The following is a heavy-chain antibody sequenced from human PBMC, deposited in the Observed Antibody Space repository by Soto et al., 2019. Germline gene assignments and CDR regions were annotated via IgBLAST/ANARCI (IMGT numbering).Heavy chain of an antibody. J-gene: IGHJ4*02. Sequence: PPQTLSLTCAISGDSVSGNSAAWNWIRQSPSRGLEWLGRTYYRSRWYNDYAVSVKSRITVTPDTSKNQFSLHLNSVTPEDTAVYYCASEFPYYVSSDSYLDYWGQGALVTVSS. CDR1: GDSVSGNSAA. V-gene: IGHV6-1*01. CDR2: TYYRSRWYN. CDR3: ASEFPYYVSSDSYLDY. D-gene: IGHD3-16*01.